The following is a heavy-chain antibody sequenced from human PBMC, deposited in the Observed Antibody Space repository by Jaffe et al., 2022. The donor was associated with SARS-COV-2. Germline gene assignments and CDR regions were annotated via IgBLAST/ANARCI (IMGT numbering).Heavy chain of an antibody. Sequence: EVQLVESGGGLVQPGGSLRLSCAASGFAFSSFSMNWVRQAPGKGLEWISHISSGSTRIYYAGSVRGRLTISRDNAKNSLYLQMNSLRDEDTAVYYCVRDLNYGLDYWGQGTLVTVSS. CDR1: GFAFSSFS. J-gene: IGHJ4*02. D-gene: IGHD3-16*01. CDR2: ISSGSTRI. CDR3: VRDLNYGLDY. V-gene: IGHV3-48*02.